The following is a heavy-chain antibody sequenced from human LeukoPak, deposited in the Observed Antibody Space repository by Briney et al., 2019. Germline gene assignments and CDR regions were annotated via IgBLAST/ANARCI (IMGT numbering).Heavy chain of an antibody. CDR2: ISYSGNT. Sequence: SETLSLTCTVSGGSINNFYWSWIRQPPGKGLEWIGYISYSGNTNHNPSLKSRVTISVDTSKNQFSLRVSSVTAADTAVYYCARGVQPWPYYFDHWGQGTLVTVSS. CDR1: GGSINNFY. CDR3: ARGVQPWPYYFDH. D-gene: IGHD5-18*01. J-gene: IGHJ4*02. V-gene: IGHV4-59*01.